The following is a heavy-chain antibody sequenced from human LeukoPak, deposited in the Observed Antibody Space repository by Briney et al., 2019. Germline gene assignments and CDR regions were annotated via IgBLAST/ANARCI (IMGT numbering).Heavy chain of an antibody. J-gene: IGHJ5*02. Sequence: SETLSLTCAVSGYSISSGYYWGWIRQPPGKGLEWIGSIYHSGSTYYNPSLKSRVTISVDTSKNQFSLKLSSVTAADTAVYYCARLILGYSYDQGPPWFDPWGQGTLVTVSS. CDR2: IYHSGST. V-gene: IGHV4-38-2*01. CDR1: GYSISSGYY. CDR3: ARLILGYSYDQGPPWFDP. D-gene: IGHD5-18*01.